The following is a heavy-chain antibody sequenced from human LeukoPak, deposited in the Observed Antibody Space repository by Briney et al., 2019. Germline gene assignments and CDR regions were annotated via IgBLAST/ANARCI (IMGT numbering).Heavy chain of an antibody. J-gene: IGHJ4*02. CDR1: GYTFTGYY. CDR3: ARPTQYSSGWYGYFDY. CDR2: INPNSGGT. D-gene: IGHD6-19*01. V-gene: IGHV1-2*02. Sequence: ASVKVSCKASGYTFTGYYMHWVRQAPGQGLEWVGWINPNSGGTNYAQKFQGRVTMTRDTSISTAYKELSRLRSDDTAVYYCARPTQYSSGWYGYFDYWGQGTLVTVSS.